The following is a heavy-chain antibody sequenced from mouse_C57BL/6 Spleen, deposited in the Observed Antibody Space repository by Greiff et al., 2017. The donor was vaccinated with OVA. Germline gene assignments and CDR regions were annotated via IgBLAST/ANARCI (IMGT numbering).Heavy chain of an antibody. J-gene: IGHJ3*01. CDR3: ARDDYDLFAY. V-gene: IGHV1-20*01. CDR1: GYSFTGYF. CDR2: INPYNGDT. Sequence: EVKLMESGPELVKPGDSVKISCKASGYSFTGYFMNWVMQSHGKSLEWIGRINPYNGDTFYNQKFKGKATLTVDKSSSTAHMELRSLTSEDSAVYYCARDDYDLFAYWGQGTLVTVSA. D-gene: IGHD2-4*01.